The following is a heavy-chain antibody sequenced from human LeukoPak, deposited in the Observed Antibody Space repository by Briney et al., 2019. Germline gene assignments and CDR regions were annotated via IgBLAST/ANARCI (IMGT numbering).Heavy chain of an antibody. J-gene: IGHJ4*02. Sequence: GGSLRLSCAASGFTFSGYAMHWVRQAPGKGLEWVAVISYDGSNKYYADSVKGRFTISRDNSKNTLYLQMNSLRAEDTAVYYCARGANAYDSSGPFDYWGQGTLVTVSS. D-gene: IGHD3-22*01. CDR3: ARGANAYDSSGPFDY. V-gene: IGHV3-30-3*01. CDR2: ISYDGSNK. CDR1: GFTFSGYA.